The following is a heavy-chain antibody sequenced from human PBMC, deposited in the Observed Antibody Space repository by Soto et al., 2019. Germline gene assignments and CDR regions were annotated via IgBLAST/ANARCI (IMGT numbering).Heavy chain of an antibody. Sequence: QITLKESGPTLLKPTQTLTLTCTFSGFSLTTSGVGVGWVRQPPGKALEWLALIYWDDDKRYSPSLNSRLTSTKDTSKNHVVLTMTNMDPVDTATYYCAHRLTLNSDWNYGRFDYWVQGTLVTVSS. D-gene: IGHD1-7*01. J-gene: IGHJ4*02. CDR2: IYWDDDK. V-gene: IGHV2-5*02. CDR1: GFSLTTSGVG. CDR3: AHRLTLNSDWNYGRFDY.